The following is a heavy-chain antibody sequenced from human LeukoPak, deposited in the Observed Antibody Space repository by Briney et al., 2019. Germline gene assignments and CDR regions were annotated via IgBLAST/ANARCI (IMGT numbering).Heavy chain of an antibody. CDR2: MNPDSGAT. CDR3: AKSEMGGGVRFDY. Sequence: ASVKVSCKASGYTFTSYDINWVRQATGQGLEWMGWMNPDSGATGYEQKFQGRVTMTRDTSISTAYLELTSLTSEDTAVYYCAKSEMGGGVRFDYWGQGTLVTVSS. CDR1: GYTFTSYD. J-gene: IGHJ4*02. D-gene: IGHD3-16*01. V-gene: IGHV1-8*01.